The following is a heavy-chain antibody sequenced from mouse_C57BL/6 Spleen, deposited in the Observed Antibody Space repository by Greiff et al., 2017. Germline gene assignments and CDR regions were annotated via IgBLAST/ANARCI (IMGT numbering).Heavy chain of an antibody. J-gene: IGHJ4*01. CDR3: ARSPGVYDGPTGAMDY. CDR2: IDPNSGGT. V-gene: IGHV1-72*01. D-gene: IGHD2-3*01. Sequence: QVQLQQPGAELVKPGASVKLSCKASGYTFTSYWMHWVKQRPGRGLEWIGRIDPNSGGTKYNEKFKSKATLTVDKPSSTAYMQLSSLTSEDSAVYYCARSPGVYDGPTGAMDYWGQGTSVTVSS. CDR1: GYTFTSYW.